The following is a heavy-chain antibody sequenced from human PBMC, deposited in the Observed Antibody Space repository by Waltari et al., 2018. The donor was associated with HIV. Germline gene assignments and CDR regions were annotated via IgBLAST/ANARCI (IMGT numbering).Heavy chain of an antibody. J-gene: IGHJ4*02. V-gene: IGHV3-23*01. D-gene: IGHD3-16*01. CDR1: GFPLSSQS. CDR3: AKLMITVGGAPYDY. Sequence: EVQLLEAGGGLVQPGGSPSLSCASPGFPLSSQSRNWVPHPSGKGREWVSAIRGNGGSTYYADSLKGRFTISRDNTKNTLYLQINSLRAEDTAVYYCAKLMITVGGAPYDYWGQGTLVTVSS. CDR2: IRGNGGST.